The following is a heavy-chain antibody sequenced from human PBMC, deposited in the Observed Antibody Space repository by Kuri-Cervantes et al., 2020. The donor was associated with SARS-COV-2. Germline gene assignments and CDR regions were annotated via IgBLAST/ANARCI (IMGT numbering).Heavy chain of an antibody. CDR3: VGDESNVVQRGF. D-gene: IGHD2-21*01. CDR2: IRNYGGSP. V-gene: IGHV3-64D*08. J-gene: IGHJ4*02. CDR1: GFIFRNYV. Sequence: GGSLRLSCSASGFIFRNYVMYWVRQAPGKGLGYVSSIRNYGGSPYYGDSVKGRFTISRDNSKNTLYLQMDSLRVEDTAVYYCVGDESNVVQRGFWGQGSLVTVSS.